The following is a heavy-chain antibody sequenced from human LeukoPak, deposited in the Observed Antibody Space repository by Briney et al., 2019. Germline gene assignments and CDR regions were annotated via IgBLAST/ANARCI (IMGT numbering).Heavy chain of an antibody. J-gene: IGHJ4*02. CDR2: ISYDGSNK. Sequence: GGSLRLSCAASGFTFSSYAMHWVRQAPGKGLEWVAVISYDGSNKYYADSVKGRFTISRDNSKNTLYLQMNSLRAEDTAVYYCARGRQGELLYWGQGTLVTVSS. CDR1: GFTFSSYA. CDR3: ARGRQGELLY. V-gene: IGHV3-30-3*01. D-gene: IGHD1-26*01.